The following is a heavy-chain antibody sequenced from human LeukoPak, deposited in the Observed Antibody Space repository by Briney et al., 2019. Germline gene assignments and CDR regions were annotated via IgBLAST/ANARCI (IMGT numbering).Heavy chain of an antibody. J-gene: IGHJ6*02. CDR3: ARGPTRGYCSSTSCSHGMDV. Sequence: GASVKVSCKASGYTFTGYYMHWVRQAPGQGLEWMGWINPNSGGTNYAQKFQGRVTMTRDTSISTAYMELSRLRSDDTAVYYCARGPTRGYCSSTSCSHGMDVWGQGTTVTVSS. CDR1: GYTFTGYY. V-gene: IGHV1-2*02. D-gene: IGHD2-2*01. CDR2: INPNSGGT.